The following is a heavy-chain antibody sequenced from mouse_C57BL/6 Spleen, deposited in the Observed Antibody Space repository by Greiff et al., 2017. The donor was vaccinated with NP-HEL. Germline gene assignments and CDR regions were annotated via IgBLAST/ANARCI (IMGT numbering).Heavy chain of an antibody. CDR2: IWSDGST. Sequence: VKLVESGPGLVAPSQSLSITCTVSGFTLTSYGVHWVRQPPGKGLEWLVVIWSDGSTTYNSALKSRLSISKDNSKSQVFLKMNSLQTDDTAMYYCARPLTGTDYAMDYWGQGTSVTVSS. CDR3: ARPLTGTDYAMDY. V-gene: IGHV2-6*03. D-gene: IGHD4-1*01. J-gene: IGHJ4*01. CDR1: GFTLTSYG.